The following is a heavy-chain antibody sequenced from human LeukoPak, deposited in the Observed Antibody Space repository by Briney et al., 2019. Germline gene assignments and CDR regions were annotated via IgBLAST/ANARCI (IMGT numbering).Heavy chain of an antibody. V-gene: IGHV1-18*01. Sequence: GASVKVSCKASGYTFTSYGISWVRQAPGQGLEWMGWISAYNGNANYAQNLQGRVTMTTDTSTSTAYMELRSLRSDDTAVYYCARDRGRDSSAYYPNWFEPWGQGTLVTVSS. J-gene: IGHJ5*02. D-gene: IGHD3-22*01. CDR1: GYTFTSYG. CDR2: ISAYNGNA. CDR3: ARDRGRDSSAYYPNWFEP.